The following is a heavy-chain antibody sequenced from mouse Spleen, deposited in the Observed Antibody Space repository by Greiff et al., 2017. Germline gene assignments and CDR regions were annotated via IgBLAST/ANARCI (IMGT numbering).Heavy chain of an antibody. CDR2: IDPENGDT. CDR1: GFTFKDDY. D-gene: IGHD1-1*01. Sequence: VQLKQSGAELVRPGASVKLSCTASGFTFKDDYMNWVKQRPEQGLEWIGWIDPENGDTEYASKFQGKATITADTSSNTAYLQLSSLTSEDTAVYYSTRYYYGSCFDYWGQGTTLTVSS. CDR3: TRYYYGSCFDY. J-gene: IGHJ2*01. V-gene: IGHV14-4*01.